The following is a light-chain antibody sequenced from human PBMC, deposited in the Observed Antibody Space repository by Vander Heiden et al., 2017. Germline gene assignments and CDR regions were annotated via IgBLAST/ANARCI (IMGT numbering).Light chain of an antibody. Sequence: DLVMTPTPLSLSVTPGQQAHIPCQSSQSLLHRDGKTYWYWYLQKPGQPPQLLIYEGSNRFAGVTDRGSGSGSGTDFTLKSSRVEAEDVGFYYCMQSILLFTFGPGTKVDIK. CDR3: MQSILLFT. CDR1: QSLLHRDGKTY. J-gene: IGKJ3*01. CDR2: EGS. V-gene: IGKV2D-29*01.